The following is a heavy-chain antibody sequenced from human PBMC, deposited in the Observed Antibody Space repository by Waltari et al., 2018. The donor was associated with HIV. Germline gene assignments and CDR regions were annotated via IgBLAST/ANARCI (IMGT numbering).Heavy chain of an antibody. Sequence: EVQLLESGGGLVQPGGSLRPPCAASGFTFSCYAMTWVRQAPGKGLQWVSIISGSGSTTYSADSVKGRVTISRDNSENTLYLQINSLRAEDTAVYYCAKGAFDMVVVSALDSWGHGTLVTVSS. CDR1: GFTFSCYA. CDR2: ISGSGSTT. D-gene: IGHD2-21*01. V-gene: IGHV3-23*01. J-gene: IGHJ5*01. CDR3: AKGAFDMVVVSALDS.